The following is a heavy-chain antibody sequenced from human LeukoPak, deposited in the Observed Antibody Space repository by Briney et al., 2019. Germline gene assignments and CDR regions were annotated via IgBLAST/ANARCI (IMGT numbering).Heavy chain of an antibody. CDR2: INPSGGST. V-gene: IGHV1-46*01. D-gene: IGHD2-15*01. CDR1: GYTFTSYY. Sequence: ASVKVSCKASGYTFTSYYMHWVRRAPGQGLEWMGIINPSGGSTRYAQKFQGRVTMTRDTSTSTVYMELSSLRSEDTAVYYCARVGVGYCSGGSCYSHEYYFDYWGQGTLVTVSS. CDR3: ARVGVGYCSGGSCYSHEYYFDY. J-gene: IGHJ4*02.